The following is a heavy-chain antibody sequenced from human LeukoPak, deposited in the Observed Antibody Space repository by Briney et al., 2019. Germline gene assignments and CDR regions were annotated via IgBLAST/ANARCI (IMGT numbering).Heavy chain of an antibody. J-gene: IGHJ2*01. D-gene: IGHD6-19*01. V-gene: IGHV4-4*02. CDR3: ARDMKKRQWLAYWYFDL. CDR1: GGSISSSNW. CDR2: IYHSGST. Sequence: SGTLSLTCAVSGGSISSSNWWSWVRQPPGKGLEWIREIYHSGSTNYNPSLKSRVTISVDKSKNQFSLKLSSVTAADTAVYYCARDMKKRQWLAYWYFDLWGRGTLVTVSS.